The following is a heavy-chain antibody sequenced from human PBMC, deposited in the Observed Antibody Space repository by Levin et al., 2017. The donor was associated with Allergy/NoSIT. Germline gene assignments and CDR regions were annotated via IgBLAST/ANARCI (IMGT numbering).Heavy chain of an antibody. Sequence: SQTLSLTCTVSGGSISSSSYYWGWIRQPPGKGLEWIGSIYYSGSTYYNPSLKSRVTISVDTSKNQFSLKLSSVTAADTAVYYCARETEFRGYYYYDGMDVWGQGTTVTVSS. CDR1: GGSISSSSYY. J-gene: IGHJ6*02. CDR3: ARETEFRGYYYYDGMDV. V-gene: IGHV4-39*07. CDR2: IYYSGST. D-gene: IGHD3-10*01.